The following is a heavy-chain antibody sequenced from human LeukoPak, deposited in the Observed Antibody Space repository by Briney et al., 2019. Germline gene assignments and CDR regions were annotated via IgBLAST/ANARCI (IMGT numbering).Heavy chain of an antibody. Sequence: ASVKVSCKASGYTFTSSSMNWVRQAPGQGLEWMGWINTNTGNPTYAQGFTGRFVFSLDTSVSTAYLQISSLKAEDTAVYYCARSPIWFGEHYYMDVWGKGTTVTVSS. D-gene: IGHD3-10*01. V-gene: IGHV7-4-1*02. CDR2: INTNTGNP. CDR3: ARSPIWFGEHYYMDV. J-gene: IGHJ6*03. CDR1: GYTFTSSS.